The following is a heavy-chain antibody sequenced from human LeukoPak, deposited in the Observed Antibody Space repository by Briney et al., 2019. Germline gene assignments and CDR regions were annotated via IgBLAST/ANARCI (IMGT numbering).Heavy chain of an antibody. D-gene: IGHD3-22*01. CDR2: IYYSGST. Sequence: SETLSLTCTVSGGSISSSSYYWGWIRQPPGKGLEWIGSIYYSGSTYYNPSLKSRVTISVDTSKNQFSLKLSSVTAADTAVYYCASRNRGYDSSGYQLRGAFDIWGQGTMVTVSS. V-gene: IGHV4-39*07. CDR1: GGSISSSSYY. J-gene: IGHJ3*02. CDR3: ASRNRGYDSSGYQLRGAFDI.